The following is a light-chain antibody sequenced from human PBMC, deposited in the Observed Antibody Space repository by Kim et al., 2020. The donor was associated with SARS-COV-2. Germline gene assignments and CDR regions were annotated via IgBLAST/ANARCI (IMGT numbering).Light chain of an antibody. J-gene: IGLJ3*02. CDR1: TGPVTSDHY. V-gene: IGLV7-46*01. CDR2: ATS. Sequence: GGTVTLTCGSSTGPVTSDHYPYWFQQKPGQAPRTLIFATSNVHSWTPVRFSGSLVGGKAALTLSGAQPEDEADYYCLLTYRNVRGVFGGGTQLTVL. CDR3: LLTYRNVRGV.